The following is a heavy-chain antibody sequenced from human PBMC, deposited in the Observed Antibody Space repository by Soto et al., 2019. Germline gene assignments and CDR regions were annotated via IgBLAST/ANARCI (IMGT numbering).Heavy chain of an antibody. CDR3: ATRPLNWNDWFDP. Sequence: QVQLVQSAAEMKKPGSSVKVSCKASGGTFRRYALSWLRQAPGQGLEWMGSFIPVINELNYAPKFQGRVTITTDESSTTAYIDLNRLTFEDTAIYYCATRPLNWNDWFDPWGQGTLVTVSS. CDR2: FIPVINEL. D-gene: IGHD1-1*01. V-gene: IGHV1-69*05. CDR1: GGTFRRYA. J-gene: IGHJ5*02.